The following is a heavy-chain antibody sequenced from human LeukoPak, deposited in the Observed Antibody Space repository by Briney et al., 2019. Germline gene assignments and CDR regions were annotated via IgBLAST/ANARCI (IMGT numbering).Heavy chain of an antibody. CDR1: GGSFSGYY. J-gene: IGHJ4*02. Sequence: PSETLSLTCAVYGGSFSGYYWSWIRQPPGKGLEWIGEINHSGSTNYNPSPKSRVTISVDTSKNQFSLKLSSVTAADTAVYYCARGLLGIVGATTYYFDYWGQGTLVTVSS. V-gene: IGHV4-34*01. D-gene: IGHD1-26*01. CDR3: ARGLLGIVGATTYYFDY. CDR2: INHSGST.